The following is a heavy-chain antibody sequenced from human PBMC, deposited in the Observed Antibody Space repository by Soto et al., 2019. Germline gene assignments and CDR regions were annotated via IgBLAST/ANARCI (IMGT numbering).Heavy chain of an antibody. CDR1: GASISSTKW. Sequence: QVQLQESGPGLVKPSGTLSLTCAVSGASISSTKWWSWVRQPPGKGLEWIGEISHSGDTNYNPSLNSRVTISGDKSKNQLSLKLSSVTAADTAVYYCARDTSEYCSSTNCYVWGQGTLVTVSS. V-gene: IGHV4-4*02. CDR2: ISHSGDT. CDR3: ARDTSEYCSSTNCYV. D-gene: IGHD2-2*01. J-gene: IGHJ4*02.